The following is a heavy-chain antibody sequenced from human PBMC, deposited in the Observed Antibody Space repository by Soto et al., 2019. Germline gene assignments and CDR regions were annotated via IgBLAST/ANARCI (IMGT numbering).Heavy chain of an antibody. CDR1: GFTFSSYW. D-gene: IGHD3-16*01. CDR3: ARDPRYVKARFDY. J-gene: IGHJ4*02. CDR2: IKQDGSEK. V-gene: IGHV3-7*03. Sequence: EVQLVESGGGLVQPGGSLRLSCAASGFTFSSYWMSWVRQAPGKGLEWVANIKQDGSEKYYVDSVKGRFTISRDNAKNSLYLQMNSLRAEDTAVYYCARDPRYVKARFDYWGQGTLVTVSS.